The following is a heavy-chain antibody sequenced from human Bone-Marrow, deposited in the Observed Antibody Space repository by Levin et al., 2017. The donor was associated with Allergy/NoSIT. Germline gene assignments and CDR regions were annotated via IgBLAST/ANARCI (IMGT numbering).Heavy chain of an antibody. CDR3: AKRDYSDPGGHSPLFAS. D-gene: IGHD2-8*02. V-gene: IGHV4-59*08. CDR2: IYYTGTT. J-gene: IGHJ5*01. CDR1: GGSITSYY. Sequence: SETLSLTCTVSGGSITSYYWTWIRQPPGKGLEWIGYIYYTGTTTYSPSLKSRVAMSLDTSKNHFSLKLSSVTAADTAVYYCAKRDYSDPGGHSPLFASWGQGTLVTVSS.